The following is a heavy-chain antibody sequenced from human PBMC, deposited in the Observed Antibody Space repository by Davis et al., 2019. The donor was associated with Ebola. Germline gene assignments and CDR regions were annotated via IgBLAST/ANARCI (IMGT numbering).Heavy chain of an antibody. V-gene: IGHV4-61*01. J-gene: IGHJ2*01. CDR3: ARDHLLGYCSGGSCWYFDL. Sequence: SETLSLTCTVSGGSVSSGSYYWSWIRQPPGKGLEWIGYIYYSGSTNYNPSLKSRVTISVDTSKNQFSLKLSSVTAADTAVYYCARDHLLGYCSGGSCWYFDLWGRGTLVTVSS. D-gene: IGHD2-15*01. CDR2: IYYSGST. CDR1: GGSVSSGSYY.